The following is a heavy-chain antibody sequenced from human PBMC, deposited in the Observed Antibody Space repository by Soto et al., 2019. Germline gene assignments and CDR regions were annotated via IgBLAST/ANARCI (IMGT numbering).Heavy chain of an antibody. V-gene: IGHV3-30*03. CDR2: ISYDGSDK. CDR3: ATDLQGYYGSGSAN. Sequence: QVQLVESGGGVVQPGKSLRLSCAASGFTFSSYGMHWVRQAPGKGLEWVVVISYDGSDKYYADSVKGRFTISRDNSKNQLYLQMNSLSVGGTAVHYAATDLQGYYGSGSANWGQGTLVTVSS. J-gene: IGHJ4*02. CDR1: GFTFSSYG. D-gene: IGHD3-10*01.